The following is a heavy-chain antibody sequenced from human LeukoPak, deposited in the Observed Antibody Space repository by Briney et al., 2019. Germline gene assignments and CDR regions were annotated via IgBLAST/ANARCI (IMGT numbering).Heavy chain of an antibody. CDR1: GFTFSSYW. Sequence: GGSLRLSCAASGFTFSSYWMSWVRQAPGKGLEWVANIKQDGSEKYYVDSVKGRFTISRDNAKNSLYLQMNSLRAEDTAVYYCARVGKGIAVAGPFDYWGQGTLVTVSS. V-gene: IGHV3-7*01. J-gene: IGHJ4*02. CDR3: ARVGKGIAVAGPFDY. CDR2: IKQDGSEK. D-gene: IGHD6-19*01.